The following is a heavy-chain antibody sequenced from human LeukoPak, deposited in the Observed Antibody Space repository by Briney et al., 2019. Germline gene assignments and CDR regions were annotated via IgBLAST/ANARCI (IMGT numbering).Heavy chain of an antibody. J-gene: IGHJ4*02. D-gene: IGHD7-27*01. CDR2: MSSSGTYT. V-gene: IGHV3-21*04. CDR3: ARVWAWGSGNYFDN. Sequence: GVSVRLSCAASGFTVSTYTMNWVRQAPGKGLEWVSSMSSSGTYTYYADSVKGRFTIPRDNAKNSLYLQMNSLRVEDTALYYCARVWAWGSGNYFDNWGQGTLVTVSS. CDR1: GFTVSTYT.